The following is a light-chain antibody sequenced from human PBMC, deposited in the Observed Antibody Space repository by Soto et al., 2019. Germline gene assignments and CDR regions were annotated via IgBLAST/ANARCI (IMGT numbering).Light chain of an antibody. CDR1: SSNIGAYYD. CDR3: QSYDTSLRDYV. V-gene: IGLV1-40*01. Sequence: QSVLTQPPSVSLAPVQRVTIFCSGSSSNIGAYYDVHLYQQVPGTAPKLLIFSNTNQPSGVPDRFSGSKSGTSASLAITGLQAEDEADYYCQSYDTSLRDYVFGTGTKVTVL. J-gene: IGLJ1*01. CDR2: SNT.